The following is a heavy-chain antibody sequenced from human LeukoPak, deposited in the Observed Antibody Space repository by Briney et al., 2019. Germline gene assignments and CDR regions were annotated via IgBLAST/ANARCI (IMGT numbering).Heavy chain of an antibody. CDR1: GYTFTSYG. CDR2: ISAYNGNT. Sequence: GASVKVSCKASGYTFTSYGISWVRQAPGQGLEWMGWISAYNGNTNYAQKLQGRVTMTTDTSTSTAYMELRSLRSDDTAVYYCARLLPRYCSSTSCYNDYWGQGTRVTVSS. J-gene: IGHJ4*02. CDR3: ARLLPRYCSSTSCYNDY. D-gene: IGHD2-2*02. V-gene: IGHV1-18*01.